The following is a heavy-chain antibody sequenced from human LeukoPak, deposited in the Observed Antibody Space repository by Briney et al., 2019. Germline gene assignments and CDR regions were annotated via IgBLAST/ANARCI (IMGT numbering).Heavy chain of an antibody. CDR3: ARVGGWLRFNY. Sequence: ASVKVSCKASGGTFSSYAISWVRQAPGQGLEWMGRIIPIFGTANYAQKFQGRVTITTDESTSTAYMELSSLRSEDTAVYYCARVGGWLRFNYWGQGTLVTVSS. CDR2: IIPIFGTA. CDR1: GGTFSSYA. D-gene: IGHD5-12*01. J-gene: IGHJ4*02. V-gene: IGHV1-69*05.